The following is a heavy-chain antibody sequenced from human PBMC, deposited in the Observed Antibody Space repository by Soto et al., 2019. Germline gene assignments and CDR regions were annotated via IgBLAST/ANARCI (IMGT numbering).Heavy chain of an antibody. Sequence: SETLSLTCTVSGVSITSGDYYWNWIRQPPGKGLEWIGNIDYSGNTYYNPSLKSRVTISLDTSKNQFSLKLRSVTAADTAVYYCASFGVASMNWFDPWGQGTLVTVS. V-gene: IGHV4-30-4*01. CDR1: GVSITSGDYY. CDR2: IDYSGNT. D-gene: IGHD3-3*01. J-gene: IGHJ5*02. CDR3: ASFGVASMNWFDP.